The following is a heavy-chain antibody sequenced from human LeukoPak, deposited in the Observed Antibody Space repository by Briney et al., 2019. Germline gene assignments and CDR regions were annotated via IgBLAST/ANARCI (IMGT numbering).Heavy chain of an antibody. D-gene: IGHD3-22*01. V-gene: IGHV4-39*07. Sequence: SETLSLTCTVSGGSISSSSYYWGWIRQPPGKGLEWIGSIYYSGSTYYNPSLKSRVTISVDTSKNQFSLKLSSVTAADTAVYYCARWTYYDSSGSEFDPWGQGTLVTVSS. CDR2: IYYSGST. J-gene: IGHJ5*02. CDR3: ARWTYYDSSGSEFDP. CDR1: GGSISSSSYY.